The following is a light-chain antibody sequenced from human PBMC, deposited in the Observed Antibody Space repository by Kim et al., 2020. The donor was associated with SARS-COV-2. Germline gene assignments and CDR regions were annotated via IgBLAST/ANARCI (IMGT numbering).Light chain of an antibody. Sequence: QSALTQPPSVSAAPGQKVTISCSGSSSNIGNNFVSWYQQLPGTAPKLLIYDDDQRPSGIPDRFSGSKSATSATLGITGLQTGDEADYHCGTWDSSLNTWVFGGGTQLTVL. CDR3: GTWDSSLNTWV. J-gene: IGLJ3*02. CDR1: SSNIGNNF. CDR2: DDD. V-gene: IGLV1-51*01.